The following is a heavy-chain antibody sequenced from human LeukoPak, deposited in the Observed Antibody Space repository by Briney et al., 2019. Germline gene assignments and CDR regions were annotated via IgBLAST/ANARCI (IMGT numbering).Heavy chain of an antibody. J-gene: IGHJ4*02. Sequence: GGSLRLSCVASGFTFSSYSMNWVRQAPGKGLEWVSYVRSTGNPIYYADSVKGRFTISRDNSRNSLYLQMNSLRDEDTAVYYCVRDPDALDFWGQGTLVTVSS. CDR2: VRSTGNPI. CDR1: GFTFSSYS. V-gene: IGHV3-48*02. CDR3: VRDPDALDF.